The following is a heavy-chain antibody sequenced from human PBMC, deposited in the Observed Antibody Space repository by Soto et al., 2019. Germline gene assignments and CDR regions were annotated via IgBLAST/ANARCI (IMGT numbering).Heavy chain of an antibody. D-gene: IGHD1-1*01. J-gene: IGHJ6*02. CDR2: INHSGST. CDR3: ARSMLGGYNWNDYYGMDV. Sequence: SETLSLTCAVYGGSFSGYYWSWIRQPPGKGLEWIGEINHSGSTNYNPSLKSRVTISVDTSKNQFSLKLSSVTAADTAVYYCARSMLGGYNWNDYYGMDVWGQGTTVTVS. CDR1: GGSFSGYY. V-gene: IGHV4-34*01.